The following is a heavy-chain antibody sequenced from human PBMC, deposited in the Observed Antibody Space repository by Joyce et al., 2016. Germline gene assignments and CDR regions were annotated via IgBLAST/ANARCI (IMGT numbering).Heavy chain of an antibody. CDR3: AREVLGGYDSEFDY. D-gene: IGHD5-12*01. CDR1: GGSIGSGAYY. Sequence: QVQLQESGPRLLKPSQTLSLTCTVSGGSIGSGAYYLSWIRQPGGKGLEWIGRIYASGKTKYNPSHESRVTISVDTSKNQFSLNLNSVTAADTAVYYCAREVLGGYDSEFDYWGQGTPVTVSS. J-gene: IGHJ4*02. CDR2: IYASGKT. V-gene: IGHV4-61*02.